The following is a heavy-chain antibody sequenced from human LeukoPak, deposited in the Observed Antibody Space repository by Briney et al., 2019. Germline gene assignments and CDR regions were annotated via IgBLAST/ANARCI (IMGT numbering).Heavy chain of an antibody. V-gene: IGHV4-4*02. J-gene: IGHJ4*02. D-gene: IGHD4-23*01. CDR1: GGSITGSNW. CDR2: IYHSGST. CDR3: ARNAGNSDVDY. Sequence: PSGTLSLTCAVSGGSITGSNWWTWVRQPPGKGLEWIGEIYHSGSTNYNPSLKSRVTISVDKSNNQFSLKLNSMTAADTVVYYCARNAGNSDVDYWGQGILVTVSS.